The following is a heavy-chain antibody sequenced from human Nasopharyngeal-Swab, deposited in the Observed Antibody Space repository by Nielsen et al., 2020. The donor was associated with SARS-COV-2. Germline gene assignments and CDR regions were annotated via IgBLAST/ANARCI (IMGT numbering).Heavy chain of an antibody. CDR1: GGSFSGYY. D-gene: IGHD6-13*01. CDR2: INHSGST. Sequence: SETLSLTCAVSGGSFSGYYWSWIRQPPGKGLEWIGEINHSGSTNYNPSLKSRVTISVDASKNQFSLKLSSVTAADTAVYYCARGGSSSWYYYYGMDVWGQGTTVTVSS. J-gene: IGHJ6*02. CDR3: ARGGSSSWYYYYGMDV. V-gene: IGHV4-34*01.